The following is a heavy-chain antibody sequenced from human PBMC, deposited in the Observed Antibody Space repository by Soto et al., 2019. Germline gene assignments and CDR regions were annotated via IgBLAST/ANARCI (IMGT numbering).Heavy chain of an antibody. Sequence: PGGSLRLSCAASGFTFSSYGMHWVRQAPGKGLEWVAVISYDGSNKYYADSVKGRFTISRDNSKNTLYLQMNSLRAEDTAVYYCAKDGGNDFWSAPPGSYGMDVWGQGTTVTVSS. D-gene: IGHD3-3*01. V-gene: IGHV3-30*18. CDR3: AKDGGNDFWSAPPGSYGMDV. CDR2: ISYDGSNK. CDR1: GFTFSSYG. J-gene: IGHJ6*02.